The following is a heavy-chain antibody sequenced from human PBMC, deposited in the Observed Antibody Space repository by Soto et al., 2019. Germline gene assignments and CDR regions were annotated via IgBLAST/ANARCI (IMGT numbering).Heavy chain of an antibody. CDR1: GFTFSGSA. CDR2: IRSKANSYAT. CDR3: TRFLKTYDSARAHAFDI. Sequence: PGGSLRLSCAASGFTFSGSAMHWVRQASGKGLEWVGRIRSKANSYATAYAASVKGRFTISRDDSKNTAYLQMNSLKTEDTAVYYCTRFLKTYDSARAHAFDIWGQGTMVTVSS. V-gene: IGHV3-73*01. J-gene: IGHJ3*02. D-gene: IGHD3-22*01.